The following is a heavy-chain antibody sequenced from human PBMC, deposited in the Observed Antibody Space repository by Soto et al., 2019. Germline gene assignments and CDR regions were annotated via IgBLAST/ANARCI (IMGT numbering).Heavy chain of an antibody. Sequence: QVQLVESGRGVVQPGRSLRLSCAASGFTFSSYAMHWVRQAPGKGLEWVAVISYDGSNKYYADSVKGRFTISRDNSKNTLYRQMSSLRAEDTAVYYGARGRYDPGYWGQGTLVTVSS. J-gene: IGHJ4*02. D-gene: IGHD3-16*01. V-gene: IGHV3-30-3*01. CDR3: ARGRYDPGY. CDR1: GFTFSSYA. CDR2: ISYDGSNK.